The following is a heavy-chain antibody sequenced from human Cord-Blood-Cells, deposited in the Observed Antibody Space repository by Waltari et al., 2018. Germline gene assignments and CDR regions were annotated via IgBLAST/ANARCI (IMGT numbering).Heavy chain of an antibody. CDR2: KYDDGSNK. CDR1: GFTFSSYG. J-gene: IGHJ4*02. D-gene: IGHD2-15*01. V-gene: IGHV3-30*18. Sequence: QVQLVESGGGVVQPGRSLRLSCAASGFTFSSYGMHWVRQAPGKGLEWVAVKYDDGSNKYYADSGKGRFTISRDNSKNTLYLQMNSLRAEDTAVYYCAKDEKECPSGGYFDYWGQGTLVTVSS. CDR3: AKDEKECPSGGYFDY.